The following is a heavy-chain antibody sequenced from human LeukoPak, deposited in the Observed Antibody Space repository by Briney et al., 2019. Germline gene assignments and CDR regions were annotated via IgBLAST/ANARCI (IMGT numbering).Heavy chain of an antibody. J-gene: IGHJ4*02. CDR1: GYTFTSYY. V-gene: IGHV1-46*01. Sequence: GASVKVSCKASGYTFTSYYMHWVRQAPGQGLEWMGIINPSGGSTSYAQKFQGRVTMTRDMSTSTVYMELSSLRSEDTAVYYCARGGYDILTGYHLRLFDYWGQGTLVTVSS. CDR2: INPSGGST. CDR3: ARGGYDILTGYHLRLFDY. D-gene: IGHD3-9*01.